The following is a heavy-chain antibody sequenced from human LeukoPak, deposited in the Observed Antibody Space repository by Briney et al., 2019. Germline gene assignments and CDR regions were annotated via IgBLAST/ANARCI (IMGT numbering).Heavy chain of an antibody. CDR1: GGSISSYY. CDR3: ARGLLVVVVPAAIRYWYFDL. Sequence: PSETLSLTCTVSGGSISSYYWSWIRQPPGKGLEWIGYIYYSGSTNYNPSLKSRVTISVDTSKNQFSLKLSSVTAADTAVYYCARGLLVVVVPAAIRYWYFDLWGRGTLVTVSS. J-gene: IGHJ2*01. D-gene: IGHD2-2*01. V-gene: IGHV4-59*12. CDR2: IYYSGST.